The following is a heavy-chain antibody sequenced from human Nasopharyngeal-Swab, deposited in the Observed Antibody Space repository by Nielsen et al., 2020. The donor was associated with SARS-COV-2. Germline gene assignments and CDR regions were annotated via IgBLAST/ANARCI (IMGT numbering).Heavy chain of an antibody. D-gene: IGHD2-2*01. V-gene: IGHV3-7*01. CDR2: IKQDGRET. CDR1: GFTFSSYW. CDR3: ARDYCSSTSCYDY. Sequence: GESLKISCAASGFTFSSYWMSWVRQAPGNGLEWVANIKQDGRETYYVGSVRGRFTISRDNAKNSLYLQMNSLRAEDTAVYYCARDYCSSTSCYDYWGQGTLVTVSS. J-gene: IGHJ4*02.